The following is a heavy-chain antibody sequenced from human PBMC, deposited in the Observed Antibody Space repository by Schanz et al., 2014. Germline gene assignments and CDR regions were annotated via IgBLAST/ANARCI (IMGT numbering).Heavy chain of an antibody. J-gene: IGHJ4*02. D-gene: IGHD3-22*01. CDR1: GFTFSSYG. CDR2: INTDETTT. Sequence: EVQLVESGGGLVKPGGSLRLSCAASGFTFSSYGMNWVRQAPGKGLVWIARINTDETTTKYADSVRGRFTISRDNSKNMVYLQMNSLRAEDTAVYYCVRAGYETTGYYHLESWVGDYFDSWGQGALVTVSS. CDR3: VRAGYETTGYYHLESWVGDYFDS. V-gene: IGHV3-74*02.